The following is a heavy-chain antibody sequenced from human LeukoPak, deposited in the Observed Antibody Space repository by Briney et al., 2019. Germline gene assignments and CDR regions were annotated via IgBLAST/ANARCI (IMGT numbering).Heavy chain of an antibody. J-gene: IGHJ4*02. D-gene: IGHD3-10*01. CDR3: AKAATFYYGSDL. CDR1: GFTLGSYA. Sequence: GGSLRLSCAASGFTLGSYAMNWVRQAPGEGLEWVSAISGSDGNTYYADSVKGRFTISRDDSKNTLYLQMNRLRAEDTALYYCAKAATFYYGSDLWGQGILVTVSS. V-gene: IGHV3-23*01. CDR2: ISGSDGNT.